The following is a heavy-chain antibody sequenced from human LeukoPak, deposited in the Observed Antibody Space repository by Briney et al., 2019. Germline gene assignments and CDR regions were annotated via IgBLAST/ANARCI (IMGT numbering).Heavy chain of an antibody. CDR1: GFTFSSYE. CDR2: ISSSGSTI. J-gene: IGHJ4*02. D-gene: IGHD5-12*01. Sequence: PGGSLRLSCAASGFTFSSYEMNWVRQAPGKGLEWVSYISSSGSTIYYADSVKGRFTISRDNAKNSLYLQMNSLRAEDTAVYYCARGGKWLRIGSKYYFDYWGQGTLVTVSS. CDR3: ARGGKWLRIGSKYYFDY. V-gene: IGHV3-48*03.